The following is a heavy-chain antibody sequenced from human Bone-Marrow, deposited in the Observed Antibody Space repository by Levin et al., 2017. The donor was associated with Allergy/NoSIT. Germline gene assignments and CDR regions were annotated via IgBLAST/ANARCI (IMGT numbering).Heavy chain of an antibody. Sequence: GGSLRLSCAASGFTFRNYAISWVRQAPGKGLEWVSIISGSGGSTYYADSVKGRFTISRDNSKNTLYLQMNSLRAEDTAVYYCARGRATQWELRGWCQGTLVTVSS. J-gene: IGHJ4*02. CDR1: GFTFRNYA. V-gene: IGHV3-23*01. CDR3: ARGRATQWELRG. D-gene: IGHD1-26*01. CDR2: ISGSGGST.